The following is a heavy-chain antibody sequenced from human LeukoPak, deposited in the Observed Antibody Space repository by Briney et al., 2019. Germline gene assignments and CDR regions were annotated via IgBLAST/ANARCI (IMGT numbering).Heavy chain of an antibody. Sequence: GGSLRLSCAASGLTVSSSYMSWVRQAPGKGLEWVSSISSSSNDIYYADSVKGRFTISRDNGKNSLYLQMNSLRAEDTALYYCARSYSGSYYAAFDIWGQGTMVTVSS. J-gene: IGHJ3*02. V-gene: IGHV3-21*01. CDR2: ISSSSNDI. D-gene: IGHD1-26*01. CDR1: GLTVSSSY. CDR3: ARSYSGSYYAAFDI.